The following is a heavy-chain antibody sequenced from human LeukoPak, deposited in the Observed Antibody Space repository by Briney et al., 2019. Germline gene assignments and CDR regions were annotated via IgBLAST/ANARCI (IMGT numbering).Heavy chain of an antibody. CDR3: ARVVAVAVVY. J-gene: IGHJ4*02. D-gene: IGHD6-19*01. V-gene: IGHV4-38-2*02. CDR1: GYSISSGYY. Sequence: SGTLSLTCTVSGYSISSGYYWGWIRQPPGKGLEWIGSIYHSGSTYYNPSLKSRVTISVDTSKNQFSLKLSSVTAADTAVYYCARVVAVAVVYWGQGTLVTVSS. CDR2: IYHSGST.